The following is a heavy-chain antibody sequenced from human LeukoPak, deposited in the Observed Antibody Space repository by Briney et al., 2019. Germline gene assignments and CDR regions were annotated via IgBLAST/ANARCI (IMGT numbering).Heavy chain of an antibody. CDR2: IYYSGNT. CDR3: AKDTPWGYFD. J-gene: IGHJ4*02. D-gene: IGHD3-9*01. Sequence: SETLSLTCTVSGGSIRSGGYYWSWIRQHPGKGLEWIGYIYYSGNTYYNPSLKSRVTISVDTSKNQFSLKLSSVTAADTAVYSCAKDTPWGYFDWGQGTLVTVSS. V-gene: IGHV4-31*03. CDR1: GGSIRSGGYY.